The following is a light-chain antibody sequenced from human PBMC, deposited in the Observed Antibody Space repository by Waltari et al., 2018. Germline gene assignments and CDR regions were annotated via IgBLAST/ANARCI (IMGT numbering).Light chain of an antibody. CDR3: QAWDSNSVV. CDR2: QDR. J-gene: IGLJ2*01. V-gene: IGLV3-1*01. Sequence: SYELTQPPSVSVSPGQTVSITCSGDKLGDKFACWYQQKPGPSPVLVIYQDRKRPSGIPERFSGSNSGNTATLTISETQAMDEADYYCQAWDSNSVVFGGGTRLTVL. CDR1: KLGDKF.